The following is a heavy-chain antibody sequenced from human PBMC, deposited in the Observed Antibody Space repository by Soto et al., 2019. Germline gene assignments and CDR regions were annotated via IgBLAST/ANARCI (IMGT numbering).Heavy chain of an antibody. CDR2: IIPIFGTA. D-gene: IGHD3-22*01. J-gene: IGHJ4*02. CDR1: GGTFSSYA. Sequence: SVKVSCKASGGTFSSYAISWVRQAPGQGLEWMGGIIPIFGTANYAQKFQGRVTITADKSTSTAYMELSSLRSEDTAVYYCARVKYYYDSSGYYLTDYWGQGTLVTVSS. CDR3: ARVKYYYDSSGYYLTDY. V-gene: IGHV1-69*06.